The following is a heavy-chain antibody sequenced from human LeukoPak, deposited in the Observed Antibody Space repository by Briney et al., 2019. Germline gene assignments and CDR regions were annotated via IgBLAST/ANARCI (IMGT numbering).Heavy chain of an antibody. Sequence: SQTLSLTCAISGDSVSSNSAAWNWIRQSPSRGPEWLGRTYYRSKWYNDYAVSMKSRITFIPDTSKNQFSLQLNSVTPEDTAVYYCARVSGTYHYFDYWGQGTLVTVSS. J-gene: IGHJ4*02. CDR1: GDSVSSNSAA. V-gene: IGHV6-1*01. D-gene: IGHD1-26*01. CDR3: ARVSGTYHYFDY. CDR2: TYYRSKWYN.